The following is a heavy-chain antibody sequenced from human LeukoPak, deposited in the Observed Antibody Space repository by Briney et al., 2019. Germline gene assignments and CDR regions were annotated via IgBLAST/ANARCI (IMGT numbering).Heavy chain of an antibody. CDR1: GFAFSCFA. CDR3: TKELHVAVAVADYYYFYMDV. J-gene: IGHJ6*03. Sequence: TGGTLSLSCAASGFAFSCFAMGWVRQSPGKGLKWLFTINGGGNTTFYADSVKGRFTISRDNSKNTLYLHMDGLRPDDTAIYYCTKELHVAVAVADYYYFYMDVWGRGTAVSVSS. V-gene: IGHV3-23*01. D-gene: IGHD6-19*01. CDR2: INGGGNTT.